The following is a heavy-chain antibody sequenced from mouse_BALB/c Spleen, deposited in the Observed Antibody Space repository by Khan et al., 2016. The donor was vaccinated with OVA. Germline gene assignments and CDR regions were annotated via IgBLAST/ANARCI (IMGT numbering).Heavy chain of an antibody. D-gene: IGHD2-4*01. CDR1: GYSITSEYA. J-gene: IGHJ3*01. V-gene: IGHV3-2*02. CDR2: INYSGNT. CDR3: ARKDYYDYDPFPY. Sequence: DVKLQESGPGLVKPSQSLSLTCTVTGYSITSEYAWNWIRQFPGNKLEWMGYINYSGNTRFNPSLKSRTSITRDTSKNKFFLQLNSVTTEDTATYSCARKDYYDYDPFPYWGQGTLVTVSA.